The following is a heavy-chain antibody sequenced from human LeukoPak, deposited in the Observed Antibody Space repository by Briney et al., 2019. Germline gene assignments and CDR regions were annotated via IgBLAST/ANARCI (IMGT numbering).Heavy chain of an antibody. CDR3: ARQGRIAAAGPDHGPTMNHYYFDY. CDR1: GGSISSYY. CDR2: IYYSGST. Sequence: PSETLSLTCTVSGGSISSYYWSWIRQPPGKGLEWIGYIYYSGSTNYNPSLKSRVTISVDTSKNQYSLKLSSVTAADTAVYYCARQGRIAAAGPDHGPTMNHYYFDYWGQGTLVTVSS. V-gene: IGHV4-59*08. D-gene: IGHD6-13*01. J-gene: IGHJ4*02.